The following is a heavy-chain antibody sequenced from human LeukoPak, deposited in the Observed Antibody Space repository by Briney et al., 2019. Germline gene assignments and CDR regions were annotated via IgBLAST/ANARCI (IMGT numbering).Heavy chain of an antibody. D-gene: IGHD3-16*02. J-gene: IGHJ4*02. CDR1: GGSFSGYY. Sequence: KSSETLSHTCAVYGGSFSGYYWSWIRQPPGKGLEWIGEINHSGSTNYNPSLKSRVTISVDTSKNQFSLKLSSVTAADTAVYYCARAVWGSYRLFDYWGQGTLVTVSS. V-gene: IGHV4-34*01. CDR3: ARAVWGSYRLFDY. CDR2: INHSGST.